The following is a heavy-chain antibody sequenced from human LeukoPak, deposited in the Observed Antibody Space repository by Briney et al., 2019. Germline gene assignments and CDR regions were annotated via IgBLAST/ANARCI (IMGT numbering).Heavy chain of an antibody. D-gene: IGHD5-18*01. CDR2: IIPIFGTA. V-gene: IGHV1-69*13. CDR1: GGTFSSYA. Sequence: SVKVSCKASGGTFSSYAISWVRQAPGQGLEWMGGIIPIFGTANYAQKFQGRVTITADESTSTAYMELSSLRSEDTAAYYCAREGVDTAMEEADYYYMDVWGKGTTVTVSS. J-gene: IGHJ6*03. CDR3: AREGVDTAMEEADYYYMDV.